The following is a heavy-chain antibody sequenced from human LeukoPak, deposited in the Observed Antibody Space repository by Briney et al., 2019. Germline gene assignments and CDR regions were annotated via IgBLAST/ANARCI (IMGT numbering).Heavy chain of an antibody. V-gene: IGHV3-23*01. D-gene: IGHD6-13*01. Sequence: GGSLRLSCAASGFTFSSYAMSWVRQAPGKGLEWVSAISGSGGSTYYADSVKGRFTISRDNSKNTLYLQMNSLRAEDTAVYYCARWYSSSWYYFDYWGQGTLVTVSS. J-gene: IGHJ4*02. CDR3: ARWYSSSWYYFDY. CDR1: GFTFSSYA. CDR2: ISGSGGST.